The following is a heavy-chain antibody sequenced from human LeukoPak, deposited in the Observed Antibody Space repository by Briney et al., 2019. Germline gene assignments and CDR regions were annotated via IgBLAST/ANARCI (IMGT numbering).Heavy chain of an antibody. CDR2: ISGSGGST. Sequence: GGSLRLSCAVSGFTVSNDYMSWVRQAPGKGLEWVSAISGSGGSTYYADSVKGRFTISRDNSKNTLYLQMNSLRAEDTAVYYCAKDLDYYDSSSYWGQGTLVTVSS. J-gene: IGHJ4*02. V-gene: IGHV3-23*01. CDR1: GFTVSNDY. CDR3: AKDLDYYDSSSY. D-gene: IGHD3-22*01.